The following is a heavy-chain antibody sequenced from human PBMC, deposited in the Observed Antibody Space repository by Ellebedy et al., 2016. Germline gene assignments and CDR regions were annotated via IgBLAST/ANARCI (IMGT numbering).Heavy chain of an antibody. CDR1: GYTLTELS. V-gene: IGHV1-24*01. CDR2: FDPEDGET. CDR3: ASLGCGGDCYAYDAFDI. Sequence: ASVKVSCKVSGYTLTELSMHWVRQAPGKGLEWMGGFDPEDGETIYAQKLQGRVTMTRDTSTSTVYMELSSLRSEDTAVYYCASLGCGGDCYAYDAFDIWGQGTMVTVSS. D-gene: IGHD2-21*02. J-gene: IGHJ3*02.